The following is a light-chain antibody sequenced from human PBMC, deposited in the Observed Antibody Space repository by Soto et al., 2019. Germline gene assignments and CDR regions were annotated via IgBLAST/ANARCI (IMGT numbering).Light chain of an antibody. Sequence: DIQMTQSPSTLSGSVGDRVTITCRASQTIISGLAWYQQKPGKAPKLLIYKASTLKSGVPSRFSGSGSGTAFTLTISSLQTDDFATYYCQQYNSYSEAFGQGTKVELK. J-gene: IGKJ1*01. CDR1: QTIISG. CDR3: QQYNSYSEA. V-gene: IGKV1-5*03. CDR2: KAS.